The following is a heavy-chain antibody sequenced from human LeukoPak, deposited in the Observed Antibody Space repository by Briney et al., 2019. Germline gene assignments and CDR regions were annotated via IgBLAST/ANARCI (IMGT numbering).Heavy chain of an antibody. J-gene: IGHJ4*02. Sequence: SETLSLTCTVSGGSIISSTYHWGWIRQPPGQGLEWIGTIHYSGNTYYNLSLKSRISMSVDTSKNQVSLTVTSVTAADTAVYYCARDTGSSSTDFWGQGLLVTVSS. V-gene: IGHV4-39*07. CDR2: IHYSGNT. D-gene: IGHD6-6*01. CDR1: GGSIISSTYH. CDR3: ARDTGSSSTDF.